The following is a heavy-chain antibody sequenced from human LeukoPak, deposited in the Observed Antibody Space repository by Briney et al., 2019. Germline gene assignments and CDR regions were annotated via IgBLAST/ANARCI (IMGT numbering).Heavy chain of an antibody. Sequence: ASVKVSCKASGGTFSSYAISWVRQAPGQGLEWMGRIIPILGIANYAQKFQGRVTITADKSTSTAYMELSSLRSEDTAVYYCARDGAEDFTYGMDVWGQGTTVTVSS. CDR2: IIPILGIA. D-gene: IGHD2/OR15-2a*01. CDR1: GGTFSSYA. J-gene: IGHJ6*02. CDR3: ARDGAEDFTYGMDV. V-gene: IGHV1-69*04.